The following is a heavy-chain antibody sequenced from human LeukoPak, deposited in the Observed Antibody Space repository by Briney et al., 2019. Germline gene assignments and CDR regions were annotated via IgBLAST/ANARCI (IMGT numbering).Heavy chain of an antibody. CDR2: IYYSGST. CDR3: ARRDWTKRGFDY. J-gene: IGHJ4*02. V-gene: IGHV4-39*01. CDR1: GGSISGSSYH. Sequence: PSETLSLTCTVSGGSISGSSYHWGWIRQPPGKGLEWIGSIYYSGSTYYNPSLKSRVTISVDTSKNQFSLKLSSVTAADTAVYYCARRDWTKRGFDYWGQGTLVTVSS. D-gene: IGHD1/OR15-1a*01.